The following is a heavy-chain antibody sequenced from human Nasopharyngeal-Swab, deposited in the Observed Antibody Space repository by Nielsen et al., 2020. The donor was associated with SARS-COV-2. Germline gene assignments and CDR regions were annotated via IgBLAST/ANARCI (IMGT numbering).Heavy chain of an antibody. CDR2: IYSGGST. D-gene: IGHD2-2*01. CDR3: ARVPCSSTSCYVGGYGMDV. J-gene: IGHJ6*02. V-gene: IGHV3-53*01. CDR1: GFTVSSNY. Sequence: GGSLRFSCAASGFTVSSNYMSWVRQAPGKGLEWVSVIYSGGSTYYADSVKGRFTISRDNSKNTLYLQMNSLRAEDTAVYYCARVPCSSTSCYVGGYGMDVWGQGTTVTVSS.